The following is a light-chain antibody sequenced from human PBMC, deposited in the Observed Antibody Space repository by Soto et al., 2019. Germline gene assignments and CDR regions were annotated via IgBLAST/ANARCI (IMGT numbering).Light chain of an antibody. CDR2: GAS. CDR1: QSVSIY. Sequence: EIVLTQSPGTLSLSPGDRATLSCKASQSVSIYLAWYQQKPGQAPRLLIYGASSRATGIPDRFSGTGSETDFTLTISRLEPEDFAVYYCQQYDNSPITFGQGTRLEI. V-gene: IGKV3-20*01. CDR3: QQYDNSPIT. J-gene: IGKJ5*01.